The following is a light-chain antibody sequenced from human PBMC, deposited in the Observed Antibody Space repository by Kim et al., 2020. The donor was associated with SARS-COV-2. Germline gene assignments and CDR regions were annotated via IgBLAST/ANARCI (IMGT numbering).Light chain of an antibody. CDR1: SSDVGGFNY. V-gene: IGLV2-8*01. J-gene: IGLJ2*01. Sequence: QSALTQPPSASGSPGQSVTISCTGTSSDVGGFNYVSWYLQHPGKAPKLMICEVTKRPSGVPDRFSGSKSGNTASLTISGLQAEDEADYFCCSYAGSYTFHVIFGGGTQLTVL. CDR2: EVT. CDR3: CSYAGSYTFHVI.